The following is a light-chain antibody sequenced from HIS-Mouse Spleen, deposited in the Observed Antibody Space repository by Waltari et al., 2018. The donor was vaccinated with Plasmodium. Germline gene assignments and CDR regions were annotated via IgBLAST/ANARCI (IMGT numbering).Light chain of an antibody. Sequence: DIQMTQSPSSLSASVGDRVTITCRASQSISSYLNWYQQKPGKAPKLLIYAASSLQSGVPSSFSGSGSGTDFTLTISSLQPEDFATYYCQQNYNTWTFGQGTKVETK. CDR1: QSISSY. CDR3: QQNYNTWT. CDR2: AAS. V-gene: IGKV1-39*01. J-gene: IGKJ1*01.